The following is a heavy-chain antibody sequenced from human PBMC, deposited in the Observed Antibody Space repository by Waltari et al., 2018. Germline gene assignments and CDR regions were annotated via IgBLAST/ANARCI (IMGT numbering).Heavy chain of an antibody. CDR1: GGTFSSYA. V-gene: IGHV1-69*01. Sequence: QVQLVQSGAEVQKPGSSVKVSCKASGGTFSSYALSWVRQAPGQGLGWMGGIIPIFGTANYAQKFQGRVTITADESTSTAYMELSSLRSEDTAVYYCAVGAITIFGVVTPTGGAFDIWGQGTMVTVSS. D-gene: IGHD3-3*01. CDR3: AVGAITIFGVVTPTGGAFDI. CDR2: IIPIFGTA. J-gene: IGHJ3*02.